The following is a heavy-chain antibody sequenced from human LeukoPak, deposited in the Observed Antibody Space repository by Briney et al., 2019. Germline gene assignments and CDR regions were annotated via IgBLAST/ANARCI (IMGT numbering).Heavy chain of an antibody. D-gene: IGHD3-16*01. CDR1: GFIVSNEY. CDR3: TRLGPYYFDS. CDR2: IYSGTNT. J-gene: IGHJ4*02. V-gene: IGHV3-53*01. Sequence: GGSLRLSCAASGFIVSNEYMSWVRQAPGKGLEWVSVIYSGTNTYYADSVQGRFTISRDTSRNTLYLQMNSLRAEDTAVYYCTRLGPYYFDSWGQGTLVIVSS.